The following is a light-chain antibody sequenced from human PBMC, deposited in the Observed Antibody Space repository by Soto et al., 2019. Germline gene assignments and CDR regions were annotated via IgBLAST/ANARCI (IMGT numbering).Light chain of an antibody. CDR1: SSDVGSYNL. Sequence: QSALTQPASVSGSPGQSITISCTGTSSDVGSYNLVSWYPQHPGKAPKLMIYEGSKRPSGVSNRFSGSKSGNTASLTISGLQAEDEADYYCQSYDVSLNDNHVIFGEGTKVTVL. CDR2: EGS. J-gene: IGLJ2*01. CDR3: QSYDVSLNDNHVI. V-gene: IGLV2-23*01.